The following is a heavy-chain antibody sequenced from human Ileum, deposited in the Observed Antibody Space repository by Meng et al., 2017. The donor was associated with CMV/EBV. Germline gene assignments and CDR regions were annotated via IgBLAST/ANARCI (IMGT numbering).Heavy chain of an antibody. Sequence: EHLGESGGDVVQPGRSLRLSCAASGFTFTDAWMSWVRQAPGKGLEWVGRIKAKADGGTTEYPAPVKGRFTISRDDSKNTLFLQMNSLKTEDTAVYYCTTGRAHWGQGTLVTVSS. CDR1: GFTFTDAW. V-gene: IGHV3-15*01. CDR2: IKAKADGGTT. J-gene: IGHJ4*02. CDR3: TTGRAH.